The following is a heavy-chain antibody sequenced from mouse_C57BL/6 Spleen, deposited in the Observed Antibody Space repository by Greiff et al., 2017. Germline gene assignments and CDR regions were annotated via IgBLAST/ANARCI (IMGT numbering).Heavy chain of an antibody. D-gene: IGHD4-1*01. Sequence: VQLQQSGAVLVRPGASVTMSCKASGYTFTDYEMHWVKQTHLHGLEWIGAIDPETGGTGYNQKFTGKAILTADKSSSTAYMELRSLPSEDSAVYYCTRNWDFDYWGQGTTLTVSS. CDR2: IDPETGGT. J-gene: IGHJ2*01. CDR1: GYTFTDYE. V-gene: IGHV1-15*01. CDR3: TRNWDFDY.